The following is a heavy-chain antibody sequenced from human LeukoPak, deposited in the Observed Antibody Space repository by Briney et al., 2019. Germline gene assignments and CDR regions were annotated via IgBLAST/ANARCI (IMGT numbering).Heavy chain of an antibody. Sequence: GGSLRLSCAASGFTFSSYGMHWVRQAPGKGLEWVAVIWYDGSNKYYADSVKGRFTISRDNSKKTLYLQMNSLRAEDTAVYYRARDGRGGYGAPSYYFDYWGQGTLVTVSS. CDR3: ARDGRGGYGAPSYYFDY. CDR1: GFTFSSYG. CDR2: IWYDGSNK. V-gene: IGHV3-33*01. D-gene: IGHD3-16*01. J-gene: IGHJ4*02.